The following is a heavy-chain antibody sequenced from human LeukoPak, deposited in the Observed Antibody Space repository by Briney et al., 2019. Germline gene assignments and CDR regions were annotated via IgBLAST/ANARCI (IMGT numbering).Heavy chain of an antibody. CDR2: IYYSGST. CDR1: GGSISSYY. Sequence: SETLSLTCTVSGGSISSYYWSWIRQPPGKGLEWIGYIYYSGSTNYNPSLKSRVTISVDTSKNQFSLKLSSVTAADTAVCYCARNPYDFWSVYDYWGQGTLVTVSS. CDR3: ARNPYDFWSVYDY. J-gene: IGHJ4*02. V-gene: IGHV4-59*01. D-gene: IGHD3-3*01.